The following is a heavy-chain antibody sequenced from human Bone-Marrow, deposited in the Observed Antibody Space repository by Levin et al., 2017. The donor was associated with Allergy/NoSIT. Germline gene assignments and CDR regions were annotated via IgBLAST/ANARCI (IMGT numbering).Heavy chain of an antibody. J-gene: IGHJ2*01. V-gene: IGHV4-39*01. CDR1: GGSVRVSSHY. CDR3: AGRTYCSSGACHAVFDF. Sequence: SCSVSGGSVRVSSHYWGWIRQTPGKGLEWIGTIYYGGSSYYIPSLMSRVTISVDSSKNQFSLNLRSVTAADTAIYYCAGRTYCSSGACHAVFDFWGRGTLVTVSA. CDR2: IYYGGSS. D-gene: IGHD2-2*01.